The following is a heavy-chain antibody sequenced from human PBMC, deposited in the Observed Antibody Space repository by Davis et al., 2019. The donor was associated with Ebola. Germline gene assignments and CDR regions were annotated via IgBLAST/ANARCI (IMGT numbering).Heavy chain of an antibody. CDR3: ARGGVAPAGG. CDR1: GYSFTAYY. V-gene: IGHV7-4-1*02. D-gene: IGHD3-10*01. Sequence: ASVKVSCKASGYSFTAYYIHWVRQAPGQGLEWMGWINTNTGNPTYAQGFTGRFVFSLDTSVSTAYLQISSLKAEDTAVYYCARGGVAPAGGWGQGTLVTVSS. CDR2: INTNTGNP. J-gene: IGHJ4*02.